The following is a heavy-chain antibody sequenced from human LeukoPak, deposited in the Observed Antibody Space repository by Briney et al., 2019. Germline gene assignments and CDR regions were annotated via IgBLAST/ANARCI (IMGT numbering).Heavy chain of an antibody. J-gene: IGHJ4*02. CDR2: IYWDDDK. CDR3: AHTLGSSSWYAFDY. CDR1: GGSISSSSYY. V-gene: IGHV2-5*02. D-gene: IGHD6-13*01. Sequence: TLSLTCTVSGGSISSSSYYWGWIRQPPGKALEWLALIYWDDDKRYSPSLKSRLTITKDTSKNQVVLTMTNMDPVDTATYYCAHTLGSSSWYAFDYWGQGTLVTVSS.